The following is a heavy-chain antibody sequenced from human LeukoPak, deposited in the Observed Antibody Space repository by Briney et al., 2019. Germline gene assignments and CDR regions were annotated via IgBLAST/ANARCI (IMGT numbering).Heavy chain of an antibody. V-gene: IGHV3-23*01. CDR1: GFTFSSYA. CDR3: AKQGYSNSWSVFDY. Sequence: GGSLRLSCAASGFTFSSYAVSWVRQAPGKGLEWVSVIGGSGITTYYADSVKGRFTISRDNSQNTVYLQVNSLRADDTAVYYCAKQGYSNSWSVFDYWGQGTLVTVSS. J-gene: IGHJ4*02. CDR2: IGGSGITT. D-gene: IGHD6-13*01.